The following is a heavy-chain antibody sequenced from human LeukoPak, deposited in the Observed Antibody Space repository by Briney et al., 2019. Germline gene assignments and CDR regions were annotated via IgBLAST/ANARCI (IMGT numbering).Heavy chain of an antibody. CDR2: FLYSGTT. CDR1: NGAVKNYY. CDR3: ATLVYSGSRYHSDT. J-gene: IGHJ5*02. Sequence: PSETLSLTCSVSNGAVKNYYWTWIRQPPGQGLEWIGNFLYSGTTTYRASLDSRLIISVDNSKNTVSLRLFSVTAADTAVYYCATLVYSGSRYHSDTCGQGTLVTVSS. D-gene: IGHD1-26*01. V-gene: IGHV4-59*02.